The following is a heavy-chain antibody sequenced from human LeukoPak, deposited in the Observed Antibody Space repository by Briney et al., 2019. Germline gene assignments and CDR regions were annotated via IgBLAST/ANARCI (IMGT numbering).Heavy chain of an antibody. V-gene: IGHV4-34*01. CDR1: GVSFNNYY. D-gene: IGHD4-17*01. Sequence: SESLSLTCAVSGVSFNNYYWSWVRQTPGKGLEWIGEINHSGYTNDSPSLKSRVTLSIDTSRKQFSLNLRSVTVADTGIYYCTRMTTGHDYWGQGTLVTVSS. CDR3: TRMTTGHDY. J-gene: IGHJ4*02. CDR2: INHSGYT.